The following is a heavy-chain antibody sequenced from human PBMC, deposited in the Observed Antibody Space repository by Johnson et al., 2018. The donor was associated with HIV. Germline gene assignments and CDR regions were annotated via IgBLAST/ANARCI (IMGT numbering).Heavy chain of an antibody. D-gene: IGHD3-3*01. Sequence: VQLVESGGGLVQPGGSLKLSCAASGFTFSGSAIHWVRQASGKGLEWVGRIRSKANSYATAYAASVKGRFTISRDDSKNTAYLQMNSLKIEDTAVYYCTRSDSTYYNLCSGDYTGAFDIWGQGTMVTVSS. CDR1: GFTFSGSA. CDR3: TRSDSTYYNLCSGDYTGAFDI. V-gene: IGHV3-73*01. CDR2: IRSKANSYAT. J-gene: IGHJ3*02.